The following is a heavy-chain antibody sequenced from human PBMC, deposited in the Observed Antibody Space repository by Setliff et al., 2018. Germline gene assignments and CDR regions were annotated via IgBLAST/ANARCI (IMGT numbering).Heavy chain of an antibody. CDR2: IYTTWST. V-gene: IGHV4-61*09. Sequence: KISETLSLTCTVSGGSVGSDFSYWTWIRQPAGKGPEWIGQIYTTWSTNYNPSLRSRATISLDASKNQFSLSLTSVTAADTAVYYRARVTGFFYVDAWGKGTTVTVSS. CDR3: ARVTGFFYVDA. J-gene: IGHJ6*03. CDR1: GGSVGSDFSY.